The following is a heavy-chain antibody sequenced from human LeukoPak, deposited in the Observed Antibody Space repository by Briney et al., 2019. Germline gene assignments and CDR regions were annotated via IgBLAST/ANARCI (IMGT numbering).Heavy chain of an antibody. CDR1: GYTITSYP. V-gene: IGHV1-18*01. CDR2: ISAYNGNT. Sequence: ASVKVSCKASGYTITSYPILYLRRAPGQGLEWMGWISAYNGNTNYAQKLQGRVTMTTDTSTSTSYMELRSLRSDDTALYYCARDRQFDYWGRGTLVTVSS. D-gene: IGHD6-19*01. CDR3: ARDRQFDY. J-gene: IGHJ4*02.